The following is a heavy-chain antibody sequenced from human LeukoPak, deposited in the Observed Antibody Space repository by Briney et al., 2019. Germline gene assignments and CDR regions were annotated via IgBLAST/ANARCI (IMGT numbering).Heavy chain of an antibody. CDR3: ARGVAGYSSSWSSYYYYYMDV. V-gene: IGHV1-8*03. Sequence: ASVKVSCKASGCTFTSYDINWVRQATGQGLEWMGWMNPNSGNTGYAQKFQGRVTITRNTSISTAYMELSSLRSEDTAVYYCARGVAGYSSSWSSYYYYYMDVWGKGTTVTVSS. J-gene: IGHJ6*03. D-gene: IGHD6-13*01. CDR1: GCTFTSYD. CDR2: MNPNSGNT.